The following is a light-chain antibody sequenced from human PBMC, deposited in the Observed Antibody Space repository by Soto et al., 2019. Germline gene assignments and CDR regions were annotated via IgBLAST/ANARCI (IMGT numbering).Light chain of an antibody. J-gene: IGLJ2*01. CDR1: SSDVGGYSY. CDR2: DVN. CDR3: SSYTSRGTPVV. V-gene: IGLV2-14*03. Sequence: QSVLTQPASVSGSPGQSITISCTGTSSDVGGYSYVSWYQQYPGKAPILIIFDVNDRPSGVSNRFSGSKSGNTASLTISGLQAEDEGDYYCSSYTSRGTPVVFGGGTKFTVL.